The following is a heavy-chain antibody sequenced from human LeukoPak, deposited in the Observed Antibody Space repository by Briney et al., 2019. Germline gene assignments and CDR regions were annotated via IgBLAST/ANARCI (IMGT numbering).Heavy chain of an antibody. D-gene: IGHD6-25*01. CDR2: INPNSGGT. J-gene: IGHJ5*02. V-gene: IGHV1-2*06. CDR1: GYTFTGYY. Sequence: ASVKVSCKASGYTFTGYYMHWVRQAPGQGLEWMGRINPNSGGTNYAQKFKGRVTMTRDTSISTAYMELSRLRSDDTAVYYCARVQGGYSSGFSEPFDPWGQGTLVTVSS. CDR3: ARVQGGYSSGFSEPFDP.